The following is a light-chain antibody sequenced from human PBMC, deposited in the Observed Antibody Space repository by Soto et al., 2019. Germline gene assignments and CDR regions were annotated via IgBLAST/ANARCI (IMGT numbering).Light chain of an antibody. CDR2: RNN. Sequence: QTVVTQPPSASGTPGQRVTISCLGGSSNIGSNYVFWYQHLPGTAPKLLIYRNNQRPSGVPDRFSGSKSGTSASLAISGLRSEDETDYYCAAWDDSLSGVVFGGGTKLTVL. CDR1: SSNIGSNY. J-gene: IGLJ2*01. CDR3: AAWDDSLSGVV. V-gene: IGLV1-47*01.